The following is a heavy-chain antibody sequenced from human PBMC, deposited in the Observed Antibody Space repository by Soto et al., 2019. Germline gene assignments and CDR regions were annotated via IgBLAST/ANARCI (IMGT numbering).Heavy chain of an antibody. CDR3: ARDGPPMDY. D-gene: IGHD2-2*01. V-gene: IGHV1-18*01. Sequence: QVQLVQSGAEVKKPGASVKVSCKASGYTFTSYAISWVRQAPGQGLEWMGWISAYNGNTKYAQKLQGRVTMTTDTXXXXXXXXXXXXXSXDTAXXXXARDGPPMDYWGQGTLVTVSS. CDR1: GYTFTSYA. J-gene: IGHJ4*02. CDR2: ISAYNGNT.